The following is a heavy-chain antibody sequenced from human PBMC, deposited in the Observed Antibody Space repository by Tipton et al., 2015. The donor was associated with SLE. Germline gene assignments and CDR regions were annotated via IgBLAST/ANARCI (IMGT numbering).Heavy chain of an antibody. CDR1: GGSFSGYY. D-gene: IGHD3-10*01. Sequence: TLSLTCAVSGGSFSGYYWNWIRQSPGKGLEWIGDIYDGGSTNYNPSLKSRVTISVDTSKSQVSLNLASVTAADTAVYYCARGGRELVVFTWFDRWGQGTLVTVSS. V-gene: IGHV4-34*01. CDR3: ARGGRELVVFTWFDR. CDR2: IYDGGST. J-gene: IGHJ5*02.